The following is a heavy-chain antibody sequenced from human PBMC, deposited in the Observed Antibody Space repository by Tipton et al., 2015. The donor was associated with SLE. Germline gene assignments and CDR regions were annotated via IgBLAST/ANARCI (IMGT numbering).Heavy chain of an antibody. CDR2: INHSGST. Sequence: TLSLTCAVYGGSFSGYYWSWIRQPPGRGLEWIGEINHSGSTNYNPSLKSRVTLSVDTSKNQFSLKLNSVTAAYTAVYYCARGGRAFDIWGQGTMVTVSS. J-gene: IGHJ3*02. V-gene: IGHV4-34*01. CDR1: GGSFSGYY. CDR3: ARGGRAFDI.